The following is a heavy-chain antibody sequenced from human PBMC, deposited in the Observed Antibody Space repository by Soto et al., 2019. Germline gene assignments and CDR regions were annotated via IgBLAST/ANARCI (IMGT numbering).Heavy chain of an antibody. J-gene: IGHJ2*01. CDR2: IYSGGST. Sequence: EVQLVESGGGLVQPGGSLRLSCAASGFTVSSNYMSWVRQAPGKGLEWVSVIYSGGSTYYAASVKGRFTISRDNSKNTLYLQMNSLRAEDTAVYYCARDDPPTPHFDLWGRGTLVTVSS. V-gene: IGHV3-66*01. CDR3: ARDDPPTPHFDL. D-gene: IGHD2-15*01. CDR1: GFTVSSNY.